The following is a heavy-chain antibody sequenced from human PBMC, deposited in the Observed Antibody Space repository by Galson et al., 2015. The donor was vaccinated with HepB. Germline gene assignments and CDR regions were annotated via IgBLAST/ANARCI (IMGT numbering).Heavy chain of an antibody. V-gene: IGHV4-39*01. CDR1: GGSIVSSSHY. CDR2: IYYGGSGTT. D-gene: IGHD2-2*01. CDR3: ARPRYCSSATCTAAFDY. J-gene: IGHJ4*02. Sequence: ETLSLTCTVSGGSIVSSSHYWGWIRQPPGKGLEWIGRIYYGGSGTTLYNPSLRSRVTISVDPSKNQFSLELKSVTAADTAVYYWARPRYCSSATCTAAFDYWGQGTLVTVSS.